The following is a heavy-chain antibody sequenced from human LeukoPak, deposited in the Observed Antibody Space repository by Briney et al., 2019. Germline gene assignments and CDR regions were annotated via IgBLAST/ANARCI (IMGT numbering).Heavy chain of an antibody. CDR2: IYPGGST. CDR1: GYSISRGYC. D-gene: IGHD4/OR15-4a*01. Sequence: SETLSLTCSASGYSISRGYCWGWIRQPPGKGLEWIGSIYPGGSTYYNPSLKSRVTMSVDTSMNQFSLKVNSVTAADTAVYFWAGDYGAIQNYIDYWGQGTLVTVSS. J-gene: IGHJ4*02. V-gene: IGHV4-38-2*02. CDR3: AGDYGAIQNYIDY.